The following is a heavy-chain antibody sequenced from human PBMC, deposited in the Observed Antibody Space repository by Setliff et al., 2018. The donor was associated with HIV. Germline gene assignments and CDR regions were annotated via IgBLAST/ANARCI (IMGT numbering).Heavy chain of an antibody. CDR2: INPNSGGT. D-gene: IGHD2-2*01. CDR3: ARDHCSSSGCYEYFYYGMDV. V-gene: IGHV1-2*02. Sequence: ASVKVSCKASGYTFTGYYMHWVRQAPGKGLEWMGWINPNSGGTTYAQKFQGRVTMTRDTSISTAYREVSRLRSDDTAVYYCARDHCSSSGCYEYFYYGMDVWGQGTTVTVSS. CDR1: GYTFTGYY. J-gene: IGHJ6*02.